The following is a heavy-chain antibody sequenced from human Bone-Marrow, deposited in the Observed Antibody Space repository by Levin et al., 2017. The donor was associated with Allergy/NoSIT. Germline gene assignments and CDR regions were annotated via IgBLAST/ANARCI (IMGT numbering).Heavy chain of an antibody. D-gene: IGHD5-12*01. CDR1: GFTFSNDW. V-gene: IGHV3-74*01. Sequence: PGGSLRLSCAASGFTFSNDWMHWIRQAPGKGLVWVSRINSDGSFINYADSVKGRFTISSDNAKNTVFLQMDSLRVEDTAVYYCARLRGYGDYDCGFFEVWGRGALVTVSS. CDR3: ARLRGYGDYDCGFFEV. J-gene: IGHJ4*02. CDR2: INSDGSFI.